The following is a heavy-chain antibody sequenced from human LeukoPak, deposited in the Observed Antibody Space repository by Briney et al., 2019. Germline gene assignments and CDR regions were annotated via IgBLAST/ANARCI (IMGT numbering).Heavy chain of an antibody. CDR3: PRVGVYSGYDSFAY. D-gene: IGHD5-12*01. V-gene: IGHV4-34*01. CDR1: GVTFSGYY. Sequence: SETLSLTCAVYGVTFSGYYWSWIRQPPGKGLEWIGEINNSGSTNYYPSLKSGVTISVDTSKNQFSLKLSSVTAADTAVYYCPRVGVYSGYDSFAYWGEGTLVTVSS. CDR2: INNSGST. J-gene: IGHJ4*02.